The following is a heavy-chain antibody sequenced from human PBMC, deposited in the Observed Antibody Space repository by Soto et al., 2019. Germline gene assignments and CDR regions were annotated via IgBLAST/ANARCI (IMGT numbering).Heavy chain of an antibody. J-gene: IGHJ4*02. V-gene: IGHV4-34*01. CDR3: ARMIAAAGTGGDY. D-gene: IGHD6-13*01. Sequence: QVQLQQWGAGLLKPSETLSLTCAVYGGSFSGYYWSWIRQPPGKGLEWIGEINHSGSTNYNPSLKGRVTISVDTSKNQFSLKLSSVTAADTAVYYCARMIAAAGTGGDYWGQGTLVTVSS. CDR2: INHSGST. CDR1: GGSFSGYY.